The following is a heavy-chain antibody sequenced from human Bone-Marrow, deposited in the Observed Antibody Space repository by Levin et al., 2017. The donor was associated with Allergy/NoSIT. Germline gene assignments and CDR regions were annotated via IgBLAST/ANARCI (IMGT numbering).Heavy chain of an antibody. J-gene: IGHJ4*02. V-gene: IGHV3-7*03. Sequence: GGSLRLSCVGSGFRFDNYWMTWVRQAPGKGLEWVANISQDGSDTYYADSVRGRFTISRDNAKNSLYLHMSRLRPDDTAIYYYARDDFGNLDHWGRGTLVVVS. CDR1: GFRFDNYW. CDR2: ISQDGSDT. D-gene: IGHD4-17*01. CDR3: ARDDFGNLDH.